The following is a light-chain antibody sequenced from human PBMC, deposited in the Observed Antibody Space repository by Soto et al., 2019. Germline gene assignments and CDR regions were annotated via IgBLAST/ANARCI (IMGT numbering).Light chain of an antibody. V-gene: IGKV1-9*01. CDR1: QGISYS. CDR2: AAS. J-gene: IGKJ2*01. Sequence: QLTQSPSSLSASVGDRVTITCRASQGISYSLAWYQQKPGKAPKLLIYAASTLQDGVPSRFSGSGSGTDFTLTISSLLLEDFATYYCQQLNSYPPYTFGQGTKVEVK. CDR3: QQLNSYPPYT.